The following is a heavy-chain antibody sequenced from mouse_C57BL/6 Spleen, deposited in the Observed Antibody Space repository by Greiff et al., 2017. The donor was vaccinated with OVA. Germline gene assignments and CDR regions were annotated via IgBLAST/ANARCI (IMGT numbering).Heavy chain of an antibody. J-gene: IGHJ3*01. CDR3: AREGGDSAGYETWFAY. Sequence: QVQLQQPGAELVKPGASVKLSCKASGYTFTSYWMHWVKQRPGRGLEWIGRIDPNSGGTKYNEKFKSKATLTVDKPSRTAYLQLSSLTSEDSAGYSCAREGGDSAGYETWFAYWGQGTLLTVSA. D-gene: IGHD3-2*02. V-gene: IGHV1-72*01. CDR2: IDPNSGGT. CDR1: GYTFTSYW.